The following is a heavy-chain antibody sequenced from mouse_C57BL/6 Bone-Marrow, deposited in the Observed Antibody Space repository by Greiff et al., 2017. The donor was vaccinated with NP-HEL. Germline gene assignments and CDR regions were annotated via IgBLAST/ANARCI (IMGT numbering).Heavy chain of an antibody. CDR1: GFTFSSYG. D-gene: IGHD2-4*01. CDR3: ARHRAIYYDYDGGFAY. Sequence: EVMLVESGGDLVKPGGSLKLSCAASGFTFSSYGMSWVRQTPDKRLEWVATISSGGSYTYYPDRVKGRFPISRDNAKNTLDLQMSSLKSEDTAMYYCARHRAIYYDYDGGFAYWGQGTLVTVSA. J-gene: IGHJ3*01. CDR2: ISSGGSYT. V-gene: IGHV5-6*01.